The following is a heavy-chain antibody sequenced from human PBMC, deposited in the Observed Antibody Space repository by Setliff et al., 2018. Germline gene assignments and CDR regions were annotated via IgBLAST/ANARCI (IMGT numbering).Heavy chain of an antibody. Sequence: QPGGSLRLSCAGSGVTVNKPWMSWVRQAPGKGLEWVALTNPDGDEIHYVDSVKGRFTISRDNAKNSLFLQISSLRAEDTAMYYCVTGSVPPNWGQGTLVTVSS. J-gene: IGHJ4*02. CDR1: GVTVNKPW. V-gene: IGHV3-7*03. CDR3: VTGSVPPN. CDR2: TNPDGDEI.